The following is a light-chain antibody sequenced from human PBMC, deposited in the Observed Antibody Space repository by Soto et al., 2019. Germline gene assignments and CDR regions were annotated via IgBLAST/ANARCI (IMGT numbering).Light chain of an antibody. CDR1: QNINAY. CDR3: HQRSSWPRA. Sequence: EIVLTQSPDTLSLSLGERATLSCRASQNINAYLFWYQQKPGQAPRLLIYDASKRATGIPDRFSGSGSGTDFTLTISSLAPEDFALYYYHQRSSWPRAFGGGNRVE. CDR2: DAS. V-gene: IGKV3-11*01. J-gene: IGKJ4*01.